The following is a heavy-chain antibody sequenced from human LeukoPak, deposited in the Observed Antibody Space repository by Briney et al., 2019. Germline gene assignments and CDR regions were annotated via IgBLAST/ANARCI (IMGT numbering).Heavy chain of an antibody. V-gene: IGHV4-4*07. Sequence: SETLSLTCTVSGGSINSYYWSWIRQPAGKGLEWIGRIYTSGSTNYNPSLKSRVTMSVDTSKNQFSLRLSSVTAADTAVYYCARKGISALAGAFDIWGQGTMVTASS. J-gene: IGHJ3*02. CDR2: IYTSGST. CDR1: GGSINSYY. CDR3: ARKGISALAGAFDI. D-gene: IGHD2-15*01.